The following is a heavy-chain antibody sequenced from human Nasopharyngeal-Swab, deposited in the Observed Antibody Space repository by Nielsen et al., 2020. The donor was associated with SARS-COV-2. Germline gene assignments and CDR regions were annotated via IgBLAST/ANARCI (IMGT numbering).Heavy chain of an antibody. Sequence: SETLSLTCSVSGGSFNGFYWNWIRQAPGKGLEWIGEINHNERTNYNPSLKSRIAMLVDTFNNQVSLKVSSVSAGDTAVYYCARAGRVGDAYTGLDVWGQGTTVTVSS. J-gene: IGHJ6*02. CDR3: ARAGRVGDAYTGLDV. CDR1: GGSFNGFY. D-gene: IGHD5-24*01. CDR2: INHNERT. V-gene: IGHV4-34*01.